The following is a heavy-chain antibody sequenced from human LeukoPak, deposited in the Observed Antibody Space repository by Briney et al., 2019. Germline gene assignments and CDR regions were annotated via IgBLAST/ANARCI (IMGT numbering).Heavy chain of an antibody. V-gene: IGHV4-59*01. J-gene: IGHJ4*02. D-gene: IGHD6-13*01. CDR1: GGSISSYY. CDR3: ARVRSPGIAAAGPFDY. Sequence: PSETLSLTCTVSGGSISSYYWSWIRQPPGKGLEWIGDIYYSGSTNYNPSLKSRVTISVDTSKNQFSLKLSSVTGADTAVYYCARVRSPGIAAAGPFDYWGQGTLVTVSS. CDR2: IYYSGST.